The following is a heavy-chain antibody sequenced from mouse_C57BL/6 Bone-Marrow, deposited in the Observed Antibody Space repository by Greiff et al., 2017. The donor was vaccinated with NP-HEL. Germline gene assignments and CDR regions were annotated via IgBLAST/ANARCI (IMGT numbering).Heavy chain of an antibody. D-gene: IGHD4-1*01. J-gene: IGHJ1*03. CDR2: IHPNSGST. CDR3: ARWELGPPSYWYFDV. V-gene: IGHV1-64*01. CDR1: GYTFTSYW. Sequence: QVQLQQPGAELVKPGASVKLSCKASGYTFTSYWMHWVKQRPGQGLEWIGMIHPNSGSTNYNEKFKSKATLTVDKSSSTAYMQLSSLTSEDSAVYYCARWELGPPSYWYFDVWGTGTTVTVSS.